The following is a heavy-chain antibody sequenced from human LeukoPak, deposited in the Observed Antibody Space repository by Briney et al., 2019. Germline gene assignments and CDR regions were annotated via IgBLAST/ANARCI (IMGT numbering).Heavy chain of an antibody. CDR1: GGSFSGYY. CDR3: ARGLYRRGGTYYFDY. J-gene: IGHJ4*02. CDR2: INHSGST. D-gene: IGHD2-15*01. V-gene: IGHV4-34*01. Sequence: SETLSLTCAVYGGSFSGYYWSWIRQPPGKGLEWIGEINHSGSTNYNPSLKSRVTISVDTSKNQFSLKLSSVTAADTAVYYCARGLYRRGGTYYFDYWGQGTLVTVSS.